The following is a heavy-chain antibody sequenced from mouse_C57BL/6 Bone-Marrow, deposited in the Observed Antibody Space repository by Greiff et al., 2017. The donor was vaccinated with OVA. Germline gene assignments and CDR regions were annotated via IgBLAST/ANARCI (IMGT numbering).Heavy chain of an antibody. V-gene: IGHV5-6*02. CDR3: ARRAYGSSYDWYFDV. CDR1: GFTFSSYG. J-gene: IGHJ1*03. D-gene: IGHD1-1*01. CDR2: ISSGGSYT. Sequence: EVKLVESGGDLVKPGGSLKLSCAASGFTFSSYGMSWVRQTPDKRLEWVATISSGGSYTYSPDSVKGRFTISRDNAKNTLYLQMSSLKSEDTAMYYCARRAYGSSYDWYFDVWGTGTTVTVSS.